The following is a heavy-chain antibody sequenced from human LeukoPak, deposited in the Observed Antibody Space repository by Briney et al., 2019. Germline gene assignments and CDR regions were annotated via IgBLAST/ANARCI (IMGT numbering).Heavy chain of an antibody. CDR3: ARSPKGRYFDWLLWGPPDY. J-gene: IGHJ4*02. CDR2: INSDGSST. Sequence: PGGSLRLSCAASGFTFSSYWMHWVRQAPGEGLVWVSRINSDGSSTSYADSVKGRFTISRDNAKNTLYLQMNSLRAEDTAVYYCARSPKGRYFDWLLWGPPDYWGQGTLVTVSS. V-gene: IGHV3-74*01. D-gene: IGHD3-9*01. CDR1: GFTFSSYW.